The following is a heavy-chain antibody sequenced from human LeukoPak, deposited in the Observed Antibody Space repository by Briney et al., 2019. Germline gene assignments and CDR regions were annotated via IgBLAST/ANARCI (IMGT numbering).Heavy chain of an antibody. Sequence: SETLSLTCAVYGGSFSGYYWSWIRQPAGKGLEWIGRIYTSGSTNYNPSLKSRVTMSVDTSKNQFSLKLSSVTAADTAVYYCAREGYSSIDYWGQGTLVTVSS. CDR3: AREGYSSIDY. J-gene: IGHJ4*02. D-gene: IGHD6-19*01. V-gene: IGHV4-59*10. CDR1: GGSFSGYY. CDR2: IYTSGST.